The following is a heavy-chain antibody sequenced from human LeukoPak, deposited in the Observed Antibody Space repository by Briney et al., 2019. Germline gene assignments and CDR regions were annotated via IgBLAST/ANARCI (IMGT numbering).Heavy chain of an antibody. CDR1: GGSISSYY. Sequence: SETLSLTCTVSGGSISSYYWSWIRQPPGEGLEWIGYIYYSGSTNYNPSLKSRVTISVDTSKNQFSLKLSSVTAADTAVYYCARHGYCSGGSCSYYFDYWGQGTLVTVSS. D-gene: IGHD2-15*01. CDR3: ARHGYCSGGSCSYYFDY. V-gene: IGHV4-59*01. J-gene: IGHJ4*02. CDR2: IYYSGST.